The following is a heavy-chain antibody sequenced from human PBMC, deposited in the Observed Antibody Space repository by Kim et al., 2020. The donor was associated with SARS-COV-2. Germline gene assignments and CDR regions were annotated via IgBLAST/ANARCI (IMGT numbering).Heavy chain of an antibody. Sequence: SETLSLTCTVSGGSISSGGYYWSWIHQHPGKGLEWIGYIYYSGSTYYNPSLKSRVTISVDTSKNPFSLKLSSVTAADTAVYYCARDPYYYDSSGYPDDAFDIWGQGTMVTVSS. CDR3: ARDPYYYDSSGYPDDAFDI. CDR2: IYYSGST. V-gene: IGHV4-31*03. CDR1: GGSISSGGYY. D-gene: IGHD3-22*01. J-gene: IGHJ3*02.